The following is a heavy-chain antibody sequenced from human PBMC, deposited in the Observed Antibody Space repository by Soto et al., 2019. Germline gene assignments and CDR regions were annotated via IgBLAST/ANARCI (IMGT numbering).Heavy chain of an antibody. CDR1: GYTFTSYG. V-gene: IGHV1-18*01. J-gene: IGHJ1*01. CDR3: ARDIVSRGSRITIFGVAKTSFQH. D-gene: IGHD3-3*01. Sequence: QVQLVQSGAEVKKPGASVKVSCKASGYTFTSYGISWVRQAPGQGLEWMGWISAYNGNTNYAQKLQGRVTMTTDTSTSTAYMELRSLRSDDTAVYYCARDIVSRGSRITIFGVAKTSFQHWGQVTLVTVSS. CDR2: ISAYNGNT.